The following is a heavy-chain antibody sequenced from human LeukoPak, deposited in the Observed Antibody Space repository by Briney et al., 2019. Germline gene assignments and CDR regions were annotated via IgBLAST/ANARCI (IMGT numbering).Heavy chain of an antibody. CDR1: GYSFSDYY. Sequence: SVKVSCKTSGYSFSDYYIHWVRQAPGQGLEWMGGIIPIFGTANYAQKFQGRVTITTDESTSTAYMELSSLRSEDTAVYYCARNEGYCSSTSCSSFDYWGQGTLVTVSS. D-gene: IGHD2-2*01. J-gene: IGHJ4*02. V-gene: IGHV1-69*05. CDR2: IIPIFGTA. CDR3: ARNEGYCSSTSCSSFDY.